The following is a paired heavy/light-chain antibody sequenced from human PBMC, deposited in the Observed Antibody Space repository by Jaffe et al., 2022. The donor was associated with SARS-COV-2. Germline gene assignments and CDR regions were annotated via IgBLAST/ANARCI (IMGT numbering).Light chain of an antibody. CDR1: QSVSSY. J-gene: IGKJ4*01. Sequence: EIVLTQSPATLSLSPGERATLSCRASQSVSSYLAWYQQKFGQAPRLLIYDASNRATGIPARFSGSGSGTDFTLTISSLEPEDFAVYYCQQRSNWPPTFGGGTKVEIK. CDR2: DAS. V-gene: IGKV3-11*01. CDR3: QQRSNWPPT.
Heavy chain of an antibody. CDR1: GYTFTSYD. CDR3: ARGGPPGVVTAKIDY. CDR2: MNPNSDHA. J-gene: IGHJ4*02. D-gene: IGHD2-21*02. Sequence: QVQLVQSGAEVKKPGASVKVSCKASGYTFTSYDINWVRQATGQGLEWMGWMNPNSDHAEFPQKFQGRVTMTRNTSISTAYMELSSLKSEDTAVYYCARGGPPGVVTAKIDYWGQGTLVTVSS. V-gene: IGHV1-8*01.